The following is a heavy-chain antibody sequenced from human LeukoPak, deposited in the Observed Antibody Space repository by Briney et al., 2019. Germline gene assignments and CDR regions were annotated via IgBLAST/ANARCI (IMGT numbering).Heavy chain of an antibody. D-gene: IGHD2-21*02. Sequence: PGGSLRLSCAASGFTFSSYGMDWVRRAPGKGQEWVAVISYDGSNKYYADSVKGRFTIFRDNSKNTLYLQMNSLRAEDTAIYYCAKDLGGDWLYYGMDVWGQGTTVTVSS. CDR2: ISYDGSNK. J-gene: IGHJ6*02. V-gene: IGHV3-30*18. CDR1: GFTFSSYG. CDR3: AKDLGGDWLYYGMDV.